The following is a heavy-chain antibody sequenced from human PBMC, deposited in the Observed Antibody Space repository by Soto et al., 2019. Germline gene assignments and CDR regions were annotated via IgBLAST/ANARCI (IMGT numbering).Heavy chain of an antibody. J-gene: IGHJ4*02. CDR2: INDSGST. V-gene: IGHV4-34*01. D-gene: IGHD5-12*01. CDR1: GGSFSSYY. CDR3: ASIKWLRSVLPVDY. Sequence: QVQLQQWGAGLLKPSETLSLTCTIYGGSFSSYYWSWIRQPPGKGLEWIGEINDSGSTNYNPSLKSRVTISVHPSKIQFSLRLSSVTAADTAVYYCASIKWLRSVLPVDYWGQGTLVTVSS.